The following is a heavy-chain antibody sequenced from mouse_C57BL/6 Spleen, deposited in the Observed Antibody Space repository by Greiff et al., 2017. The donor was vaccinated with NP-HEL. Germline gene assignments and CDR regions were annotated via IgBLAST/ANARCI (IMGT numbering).Heavy chain of an antibody. J-gene: IGHJ3*01. CDR3: ARAWDAWFAY. CDR2: ISDGGSYT. V-gene: IGHV5-4*03. Sequence: EVMLVESGGGLVKPGGSLKLSCAASGFTFSSYAMSWVRQTPEKRLEWVATISDGGSYTYYPDNVKGRFTISRDNAKNNLYLQMSHLKSEDTAMYYCARAWDAWFAYWGQGTLVTVSA. CDR1: GFTFSSYA. D-gene: IGHD4-1*01.